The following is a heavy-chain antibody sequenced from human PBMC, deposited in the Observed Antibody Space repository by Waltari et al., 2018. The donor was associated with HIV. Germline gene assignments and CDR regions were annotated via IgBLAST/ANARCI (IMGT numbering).Heavy chain of an antibody. J-gene: IGHJ4*02. CDR3: ARRFCSKTSCYELDF. CDR1: GYTFTSHE. Sequence: QVHLVQSGAEVKKPGASVRVSCKASGYTFTSHEINWVRQATGQGPEWMGWMNPNGGNTGYAQKFQGRVTMTRNTSINTAYIELSSLTSDDTAVYYCARRFCSKTSCYELDFWGQGSLVTVSS. CDR2: MNPNGGNT. V-gene: IGHV1-8*01. D-gene: IGHD2-2*01.